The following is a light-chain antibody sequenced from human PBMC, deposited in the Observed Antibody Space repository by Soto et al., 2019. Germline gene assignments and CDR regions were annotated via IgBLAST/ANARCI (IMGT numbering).Light chain of an antibody. CDR2: EVS. Sequence: QSVLTQPASVSRSPGQSITISCTGTSSDVGGYNYVSWYQQHPDKAPKLMIFEVSNRPSGISHRFSGSKSGNTASLAISGLQAEDEADYYCSSYTSSNTLVFGTGTKLTVL. CDR3: SSYTSSNTLV. J-gene: IGLJ1*01. CDR1: SSDVGGYNY. V-gene: IGLV2-14*01.